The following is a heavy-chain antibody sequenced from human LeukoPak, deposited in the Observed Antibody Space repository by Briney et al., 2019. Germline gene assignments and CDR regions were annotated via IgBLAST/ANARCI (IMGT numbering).Heavy chain of an antibody. J-gene: IGHJ4*02. CDR1: GGSISSYY. Sequence: SETLSLTCTVSGGSISSYYWGWIRQPPGKGLEWIGSIYYSGSTYYNPSLKSRVTISVDTSKNQLSLKLSSVTAADTAVYYCARLSSSWLFDYWGQGTLVTVSS. CDR2: IYYSGST. CDR3: ARLSSSWLFDY. D-gene: IGHD6-13*01. V-gene: IGHV4-39*07.